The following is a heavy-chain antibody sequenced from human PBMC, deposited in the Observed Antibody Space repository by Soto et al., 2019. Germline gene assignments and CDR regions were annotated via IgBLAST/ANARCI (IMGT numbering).Heavy chain of an antibody. CDR2: IIPIFGTA. CDR1: GGTFSSYA. CDR3: AGVVGSTSCYTWGALSAFDI. V-gene: IGHV1-69*01. Sequence: QVQLVQSGAEVKKPGSSVKVSCKASGGTFSSYAISWVRQAPGQGLEWMGGIIPIFGTANYAQKFQGRVTITADESTSTAYMELSSLRSEDTAVYYCAGVVGSTSCYTWGALSAFDIWGQGTMVTVSS. J-gene: IGHJ3*02. D-gene: IGHD2-2*02.